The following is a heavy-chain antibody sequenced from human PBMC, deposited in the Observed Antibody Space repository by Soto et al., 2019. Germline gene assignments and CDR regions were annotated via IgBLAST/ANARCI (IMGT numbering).Heavy chain of an antibody. CDR2: ISDSGNST. CDR3: AKDPYYYDSSGYYPWFDP. Sequence: GGSLRLSCAASGFTFSSYAMSWLRQAPGKGLEWVSTISDSGNSTYSADSVKGRFTISRDNSKNTLYLQMNSLRAEDTAVYYCAKDPYYYDSSGYYPWFDPWGQGTLVTVSS. CDR1: GFTFSSYA. D-gene: IGHD3-22*01. V-gene: IGHV3-23*01. J-gene: IGHJ5*02.